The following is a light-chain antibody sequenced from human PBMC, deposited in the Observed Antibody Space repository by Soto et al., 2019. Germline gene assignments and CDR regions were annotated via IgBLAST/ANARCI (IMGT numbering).Light chain of an antibody. V-gene: IGLV2-14*01. J-gene: IGLJ1*01. Sequence: QSALTQPASVSGSPGQSITISCTGTSSDVGGYNYVSWYQQHPGKAPKLMIYDVSNRPSGVSNRFPGSKSGNTASLTISGLQAEDEADYYCSSYTSSSTLDYVFGTGTKLTVL. CDR3: SSYTSSSTLDYV. CDR1: SSDVGGYNY. CDR2: DVS.